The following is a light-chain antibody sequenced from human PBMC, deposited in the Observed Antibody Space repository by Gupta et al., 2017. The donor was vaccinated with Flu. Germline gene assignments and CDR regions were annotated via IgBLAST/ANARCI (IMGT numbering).Light chain of an antibody. Sequence: SSDVGGYNYVSWYQQHPGKAPKLMIYEVSKRPSGVPDRFSGSKSGNTASLTVSGLQAEDEADYYCSSYAGSNNLVFGGGTKLTVL. V-gene: IGLV2-8*01. CDR1: SSDVGGYNY. CDR3: SSYAGSNNLV. CDR2: EVS. J-gene: IGLJ2*01.